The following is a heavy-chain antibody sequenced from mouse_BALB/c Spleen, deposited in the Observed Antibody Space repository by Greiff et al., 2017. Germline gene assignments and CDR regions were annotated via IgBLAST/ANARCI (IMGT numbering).Heavy chain of an antibody. Sequence: VKLVESGPGLVAPSQSLSITCTVSGFSLTSYGVHWVRQPPGKGLEWLGVIWAGGSTNYNSALMSRLSISKDNSKSQVFLKMNSLQTDDTAMYYCARDGWLLRAMDYWGQGTSVTVSS. J-gene: IGHJ4*01. CDR1: GFSLTSYG. D-gene: IGHD2-3*01. V-gene: IGHV2-9*02. CDR2: IWAGGST. CDR3: ARDGWLLRAMDY.